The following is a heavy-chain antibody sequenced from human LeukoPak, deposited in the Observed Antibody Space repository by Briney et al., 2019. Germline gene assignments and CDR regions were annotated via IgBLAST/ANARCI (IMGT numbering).Heavy chain of an antibody. J-gene: IGHJ4*02. CDR1: GYTFTSYD. V-gene: IGHV1-8*01. Sequence: ASVKVSCKASGYTFTSYDINWVRQATGQGLEWMGWMNPNSGNTGYAQKFQGRVTMTRNTSISTAYMKLSSLRSEDTAVYYCARAFRNRVSPNYWGQGTLVTVSS. D-gene: IGHD6-13*01. CDR2: MNPNSGNT. CDR3: ARAFRNRVSPNY.